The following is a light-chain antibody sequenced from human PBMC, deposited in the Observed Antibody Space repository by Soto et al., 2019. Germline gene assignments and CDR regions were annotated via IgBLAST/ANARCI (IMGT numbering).Light chain of an antibody. CDR1: QGIIDY. V-gene: IGKV1-27*01. Sequence: DIQMTQSPSSLSASVGDRVTITCRASQGIIDYLAWYQQKPGQAPELLSYAASTLQSGVPSRFSGSGSGTDFTLTISRLQPEDVATYYCQKYDTAPQTFGPGTRVDI. CDR2: AAS. CDR3: QKYDTAPQT. J-gene: IGKJ1*01.